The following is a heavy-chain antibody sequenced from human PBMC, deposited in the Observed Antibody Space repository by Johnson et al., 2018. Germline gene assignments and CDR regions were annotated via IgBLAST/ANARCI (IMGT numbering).Heavy chain of an antibody. V-gene: IGHV3-49*03. CDR1: GFTLGDYA. CDR2: IRSKLYGGTT. CDR3: TRGRTSGYSYYYYYMDV. D-gene: IGHD3-22*01. J-gene: IGHJ6*03. Sequence: VQLVQSGGGLVQPGRSLRVTCTASGFTLGDYAMSWFRQAPGKGLEWVGFIRSKLYGGTTEYAASVKGRCTISRDDSRSIAYLQMNSLKTEDTAVYYCTRGRTSGYSYYYYYMDVWGKGTTVTVSS.